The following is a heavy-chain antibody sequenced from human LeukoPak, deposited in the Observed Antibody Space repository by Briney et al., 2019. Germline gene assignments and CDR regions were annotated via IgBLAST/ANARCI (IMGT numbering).Heavy chain of an antibody. CDR2: INHSGST. V-gene: IGHV4-34*01. CDR3: ARHGYSYGYIY. CDR1: GGSFSGYY. Sequence: SETLSLTCAVYGGSFSGYYWSWIRQPPGKGLEWIGEINHSGSTNYDPSLKSRVTISVDTSKNQFSLKLSSVTAADTAVYYCARHGYSYGYIYWGQGTLVTVSS. J-gene: IGHJ4*02. D-gene: IGHD5-18*01.